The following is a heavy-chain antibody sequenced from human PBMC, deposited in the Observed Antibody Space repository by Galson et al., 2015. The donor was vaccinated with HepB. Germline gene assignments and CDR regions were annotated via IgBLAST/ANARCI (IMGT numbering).Heavy chain of an antibody. D-gene: IGHD3-10*01. Sequence: SLRLSCAASGFTFSNAWMNWVRQAPGKGLEWVGRIKSKTDGGTTDYAAPVKGRFTISRDDPKNTLYLQMNSLKTEDTAVYYCTTEVPSGPPFNEAFDIWGQGTMVTVSS. CDR3: TTEVPSGPPFNEAFDI. J-gene: IGHJ3*02. CDR2: IKSKTDGGTT. CDR1: GFTFSNAW. V-gene: IGHV3-15*07.